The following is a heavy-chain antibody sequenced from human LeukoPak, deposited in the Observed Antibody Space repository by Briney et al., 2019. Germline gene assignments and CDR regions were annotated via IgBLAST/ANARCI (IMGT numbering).Heavy chain of an antibody. CDR1: GFTFSPLG. D-gene: IGHD3-10*01. V-gene: IGHV3-48*02. CDR2: ISSGSSTT. J-gene: IGHJ4*02. Sequence: LSGGSLRLSCAASGFTFSPLGMNWVRQAPGRGLEWVSYISSGSSTTYYAVSVKGRFTISRDKAKNSLYLQLNSLRDEDTAVYYCARGRGLTLSYHYFDYWGQGTLVTLSS. CDR3: ARGRGLTLSYHYFDY.